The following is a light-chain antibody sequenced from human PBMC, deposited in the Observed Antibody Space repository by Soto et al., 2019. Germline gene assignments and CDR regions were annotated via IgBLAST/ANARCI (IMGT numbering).Light chain of an antibody. CDR1: DNIGSN. J-gene: IGKJ4*01. CDR3: QQSYKILT. Sequence: DIQLTQSPASLSASLGDRVTITCRASDNIGSNLNWYQHQTGTAPKLLIYAASSLQGGVPSRFSGSGYGTQFTLTISGLQTEDFATYYCQQSYKILTFGGGTKVDIK. CDR2: AAS. V-gene: IGKV1-39*01.